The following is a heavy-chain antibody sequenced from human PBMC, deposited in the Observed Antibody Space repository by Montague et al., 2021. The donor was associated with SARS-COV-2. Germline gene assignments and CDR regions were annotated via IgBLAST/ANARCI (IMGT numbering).Heavy chain of an antibody. D-gene: IGHD6-25*01. CDR1: GFTFGDYA. V-gene: IGHV3-9*01. CDR2: ISWNGGYI. Sequence: SLRLSCAASGFTFGDYALHWVRQAPGKGLEWVSAISWNGGYIDYAGSXXGLFTISRDNDKNSLYLEMNSLSAEDTALYYCAKGAAKTFYYNGMDVWGQGTTVTVSS. CDR3: AKGAAKTFYYNGMDV. J-gene: IGHJ6*02.